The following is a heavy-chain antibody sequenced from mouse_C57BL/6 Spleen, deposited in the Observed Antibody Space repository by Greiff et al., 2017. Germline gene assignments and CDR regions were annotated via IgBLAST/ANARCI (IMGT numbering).Heavy chain of an antibody. J-gene: IGHJ2*01. CDR1: GYTFTDYE. V-gene: IGHV1-15*01. CDR3: TRHSSGLDY. CDR2: IDPETGGT. D-gene: IGHD3-2*02. Sequence: VQLQQSGAELVRPGASVTLSCKASGYTFTDYEMHWVKQTPVHGLEWIGAIDPETGGTAYNQKFKGKAILTADQSSSTAYMELRSLTSEDSAVYYCTRHSSGLDYWGQGTTLTVPS.